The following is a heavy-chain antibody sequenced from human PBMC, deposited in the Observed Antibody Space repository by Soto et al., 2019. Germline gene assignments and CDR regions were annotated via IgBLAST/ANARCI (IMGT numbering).Heavy chain of an antibody. CDR3: ARHVPRGYRDNSGFYCFDF. CDR2: IYPSDSDT. D-gene: IGHD3-22*01. V-gene: IGHV5-51*01. CDR1: GYSFTNYW. J-gene: IGHJ4*02. Sequence: PGESLKISCKGYGYSFTNYWIAWLRQMPGKGLEWMGIIYPSDSDTRYSPSFQGRVTISVDRAITTAYLQWTSLEASDTAMYYCARHVPRGYRDNSGFYCFDFWGQGTLVTVSS.